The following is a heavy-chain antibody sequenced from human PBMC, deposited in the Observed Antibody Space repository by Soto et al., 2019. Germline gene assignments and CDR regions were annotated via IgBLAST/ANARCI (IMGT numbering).Heavy chain of an antibody. CDR2: ISAYNGNT. Sequence: QVQLVQSGPEVKKPGASVKVACKASGYTFTSDGISWVRQAPGQGLEWMGWISAYNGNTNYAQKLQGRVTITTDASTSTAYMELRSLRSDDTAVYYCARDNWNGVAAAGTPDYWGQGALVTVSS. CDR1: GYTFTSDG. D-gene: IGHD6-13*01. V-gene: IGHV1-18*01. CDR3: ARDNWNGVAAAGTPDY. J-gene: IGHJ4*02.